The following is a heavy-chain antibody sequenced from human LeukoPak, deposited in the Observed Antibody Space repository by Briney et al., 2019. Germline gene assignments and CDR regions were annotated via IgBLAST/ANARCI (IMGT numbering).Heavy chain of an antibody. V-gene: IGHV3-23*01. CDR3: ARHRSSWLIDY. CDR1: GFTFNSYA. D-gene: IGHD6-6*01. Sequence: GGSLRLSCAASGFTFNSYAMSWVRQAPWERLQWVSGISDSGGNTYYADSVRGRFTISRDNSKNTLYLQTNSLRAEDTAVYYCARHRSSWLIDYWGQGTLVTVSS. J-gene: IGHJ4*02. CDR2: ISDSGGNT.